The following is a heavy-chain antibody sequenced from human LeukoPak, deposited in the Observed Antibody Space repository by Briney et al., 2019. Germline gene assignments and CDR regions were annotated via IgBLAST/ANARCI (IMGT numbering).Heavy chain of an antibody. CDR1: GFTFSSYS. CDR2: ISSSSSYI. CDR3: ARGLSTMIVVATGDYYYYGMDV. V-gene: IGHV3-21*01. D-gene: IGHD3-22*01. Sequence: GGSLRLSCAASGFTFSSYSMNWVRQAPGKGLEWVSSISSSSSYIYYADSVKGRFTISRDNAKNSLYLQMNSLRAEDTAVYYCARGLSTMIVVATGDYYYYGMDVWGQGTTVTVSS. J-gene: IGHJ6*02.